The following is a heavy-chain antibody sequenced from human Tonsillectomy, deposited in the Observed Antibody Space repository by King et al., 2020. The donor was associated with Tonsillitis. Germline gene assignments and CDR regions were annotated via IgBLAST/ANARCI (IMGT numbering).Heavy chain of an antibody. CDR2: ISYDGRNK. D-gene: IGHD3-22*01. J-gene: IGHJ4*02. CDR1: GFTFSSYA. Sequence: VQLVESGGGVVQPGRSLRLSCAASGFTFSSYAMHWVRQAPGKGLEWVAVISYDGRNKYYADSVKGRFTISRDNSKNTLYLQMNSLRAEDTAVYYCARDRGITMIVVWLDYWGQGTLVTVSS. CDR3: ARDRGITMIVVWLDY. V-gene: IGHV3-30*04.